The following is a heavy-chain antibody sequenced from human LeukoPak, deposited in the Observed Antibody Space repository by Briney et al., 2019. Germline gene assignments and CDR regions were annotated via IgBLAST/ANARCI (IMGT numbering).Heavy chain of an antibody. CDR1: GFTFSSYA. CDR3: ARDLPSSRTGYSGYGPWDY. V-gene: IGHV3-30-3*01. D-gene: IGHD5-12*01. CDR2: ISYDGSNK. J-gene: IGHJ4*02. Sequence: PGRSLRLSCAASGFTFSSYAMHWVRQAPGKGLEWVAVISYDGSNKYYADSVKGRFTISRDNPKNTLYLQMNSLRAEDTAVYYCARDLPSSRTGYSGYGPWDYWGQGTLVTVSS.